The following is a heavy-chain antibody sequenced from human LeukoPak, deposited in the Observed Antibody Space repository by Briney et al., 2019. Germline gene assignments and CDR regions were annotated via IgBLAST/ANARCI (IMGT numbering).Heavy chain of an antibody. CDR2: IYYSGST. CDR3: AGGTGYGIYYFDY. Sequence: SETLSLTCTVSGGSISSHYWSWIRQPPGKGLEWIGYIYYSGSTYYNPSLKSRVTISVDRSKNQFSLKLSSVTAADTAVYYCAGGTGYGIYYFDYWGQGTLVTVSS. CDR1: GGSISSHY. D-gene: IGHD3-9*01. J-gene: IGHJ4*02. V-gene: IGHV4-59*11.